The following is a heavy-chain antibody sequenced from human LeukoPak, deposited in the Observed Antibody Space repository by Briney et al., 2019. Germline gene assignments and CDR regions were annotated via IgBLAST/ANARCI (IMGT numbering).Heavy chain of an antibody. Sequence: SETLSLTCTVSGGSISSYYWSCIRQPPGKGLEWIGYIYYSGSTNYNPSLKSRVTISVDTSKNQFSLKLSSVTAADTAVYYCARHAYDILTGYVDYWGQGTLVTVSS. CDR2: IYYSGST. D-gene: IGHD3-9*01. V-gene: IGHV4-59*08. J-gene: IGHJ4*02. CDR3: ARHAYDILTGYVDY. CDR1: GGSISSYY.